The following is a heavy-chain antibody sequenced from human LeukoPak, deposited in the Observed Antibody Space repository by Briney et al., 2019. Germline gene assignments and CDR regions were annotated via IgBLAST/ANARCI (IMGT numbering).Heavy chain of an antibody. CDR1: GFTFSSYA. CDR3: AREGGYCSGGSCYHGWFDP. J-gene: IGHJ5*02. D-gene: IGHD2-15*01. Sequence: GGSLRLSCAASGFTFSSYAMSWVRQAPGKGLEWVSYISSSGSTIYYADSVKGRFTISRDNAKNSLYLQMNSLRAEDTAVYYCAREGGYCSGGSCYHGWFDPWGQGTLVTVSS. V-gene: IGHV3-48*04. CDR2: ISSSGSTI.